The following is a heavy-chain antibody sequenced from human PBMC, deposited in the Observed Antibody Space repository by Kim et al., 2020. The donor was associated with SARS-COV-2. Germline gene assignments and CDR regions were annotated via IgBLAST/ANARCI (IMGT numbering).Heavy chain of an antibody. D-gene: IGHD3-16*01. J-gene: IGHJ5*02. V-gene: IGHV1-3*01. Sequence: ASVKVSCKASGYTFTSYAMHWVRQAPGQRLEWMGWINAGNGNTKYSQKFQGRVTITRDTSASTAYMELSSLRSEDTAVYYCARAPPFGGWFDPCGQGTLVTVSS. CDR3: ARAPPFGGWFDP. CDR1: GYTFTSYA. CDR2: INAGNGNT.